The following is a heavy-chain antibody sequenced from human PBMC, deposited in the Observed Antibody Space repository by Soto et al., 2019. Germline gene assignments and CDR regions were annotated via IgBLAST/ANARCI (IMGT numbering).Heavy chain of an antibody. CDR1: GYTFTSYG. D-gene: IGHD3-22*01. V-gene: IGHV1-3*01. Sequence: ASVKVSCKASGYTFTSYGINWVRQAPGRGLEWMGWINPVNGNTKYSQQFQGRVIIDRDTSASTAYIELSSLRPEDTAVYYCARGGYFDSSNYLAYWGLGTLVTI. CDR2: INPVNGNT. CDR3: ARGGYFDSSNYLAY. J-gene: IGHJ4*02.